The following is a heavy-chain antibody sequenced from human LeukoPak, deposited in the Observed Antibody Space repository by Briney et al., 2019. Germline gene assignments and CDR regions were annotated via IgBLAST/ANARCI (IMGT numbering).Heavy chain of an antibody. CDR1: GFSLSTSGVG. D-gene: IGHD1-1*01. Sequence: SGPTLVKPTQTLTLTCTFSGFSLSTSGVGVGWIRQPPGKALEWLALIYWNDDKRYSPSLKSRLTITKDTSKNQVVLTMTNMDPVDTATYYCALGFTQIMAGTTSVAFDIWGQGTMVTVSS. CDR3: ALGFTQIMAGTTSVAFDI. V-gene: IGHV2-5*01. CDR2: IYWNDDK. J-gene: IGHJ3*02.